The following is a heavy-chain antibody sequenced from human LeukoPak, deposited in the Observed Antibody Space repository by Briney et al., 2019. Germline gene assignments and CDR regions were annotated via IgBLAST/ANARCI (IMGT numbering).Heavy chain of an antibody. Sequence: GSLRLSCAASGFSFSSYAMSWIRQPPGKGLEWIGYIYYSGSTNYNPSLKSRVTISVDTSKNQFSLKLSSVTAADTAVYYCARHGYSSSWYKEYFQHWGQGTLVTVSS. J-gene: IGHJ1*01. CDR3: ARHGYSSSWYKEYFQH. CDR2: IYYSGST. V-gene: IGHV4-59*08. D-gene: IGHD6-13*01. CDR1: GFSFSSYA.